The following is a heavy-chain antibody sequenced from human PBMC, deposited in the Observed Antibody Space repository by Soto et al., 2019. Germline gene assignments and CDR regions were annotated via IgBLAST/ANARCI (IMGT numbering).Heavy chain of an antibody. CDR2: ISSSSSYT. Sequence: GGSLRLSCAASGFTFCDYYMGGIRQAPGKGLEWVSYISSSSSYTNYADSVKGRFTISRDNAKNSLYLQMNSLRAEDTAVYYCARSLGDYYDSSGYHGIHYYYGMDVWGQGTTVTVSS. J-gene: IGHJ6*02. D-gene: IGHD3-22*01. CDR3: ARSLGDYYDSSGYHGIHYYYGMDV. CDR1: GFTFCDYY. V-gene: IGHV3-11*06.